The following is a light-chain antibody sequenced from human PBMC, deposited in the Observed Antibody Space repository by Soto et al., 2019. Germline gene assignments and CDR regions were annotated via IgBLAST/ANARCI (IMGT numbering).Light chain of an antibody. CDR2: DAS. Sequence: DIVLTQSPATLSVSPGERATLSCRASQSVSSYLAWYQQKPGQAPRLLIYDASNRATGIPARFSGSGSGTDFTLTISSLEPEDLAVYYCQQRSNWPLTFGGGTKVEIK. CDR3: QQRSNWPLT. J-gene: IGKJ4*01. V-gene: IGKV3-11*01. CDR1: QSVSSY.